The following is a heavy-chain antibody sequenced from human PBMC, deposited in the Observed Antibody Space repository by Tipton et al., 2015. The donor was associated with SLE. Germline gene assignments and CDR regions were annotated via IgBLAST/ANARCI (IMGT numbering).Heavy chain of an antibody. Sequence: QSGAEVKKPGASVKVSCKASGYSFTNYGINWVRQAPGQGLEWMGIINPSGGSTSYAQKFQGRVTMTRDTSTSTVYMELSSLRSEDTAVYYCAREIGSGWNDVGGWGQGTLVTVSS. D-gene: IGHD1-1*01. CDR1: GYSFTNYG. CDR2: INPSGGST. J-gene: IGHJ4*02. V-gene: IGHV1-46*01. CDR3: AREIGSGWNDVGG.